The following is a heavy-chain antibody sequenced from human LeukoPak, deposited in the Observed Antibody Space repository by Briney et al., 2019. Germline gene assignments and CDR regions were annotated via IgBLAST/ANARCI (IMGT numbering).Heavy chain of an antibody. D-gene: IGHD3-10*01. Sequence: PGGSLRLSCAASGFTFSNAWMSWVRQAPGKGLEWVGRIKSKTDGGTTDYAAPVKGRFTISRDNAKNSLYLQMNSLRAEDTAVYYCARDRLGITMVRGVIDYWGQGTLVTVSS. CDR1: GFTFSNAW. CDR3: ARDRLGITMVRGVIDY. V-gene: IGHV3-15*01. J-gene: IGHJ4*02. CDR2: IKSKTDGGTT.